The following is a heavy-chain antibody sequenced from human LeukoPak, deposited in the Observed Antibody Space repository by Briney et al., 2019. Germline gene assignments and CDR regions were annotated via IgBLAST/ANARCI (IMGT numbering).Heavy chain of an antibody. CDR1: GFTFNSYS. CDR3: ARGFPGRTAAGIFDY. V-gene: IGHV3-48*01. J-gene: IGHJ4*02. D-gene: IGHD6-13*01. CDR2: ISSRSGSI. Sequence: GGSLRLSCAASGFTFNSYSMNWDRQAPGKGLEWVSYISSRSGSIYYADSVKGRFTISRDNGKNSLYLQMNSLRAEDTAVYYCARGFPGRTAAGIFDYWGQGTLVTVSS.